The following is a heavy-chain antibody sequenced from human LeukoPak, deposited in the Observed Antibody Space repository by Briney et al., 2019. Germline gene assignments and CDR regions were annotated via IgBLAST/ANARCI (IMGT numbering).Heavy chain of an antibody. CDR3: ARDHRVLESFCFDY. CDR1: GFTFSSYA. D-gene: IGHD1-1*01. V-gene: IGHV3-30*01. CDR2: ISYDGSNK. J-gene: IGHJ4*02. Sequence: GGSLRLSCAASGFTFSSYAMLWLRQAPGRGLEWVAVISYDGSNKYYADSVKGRFTISRDNSKNTLYLQMNSLRAEDTAVYYCARDHRVLESFCFDYWGQGTLDTVSS.